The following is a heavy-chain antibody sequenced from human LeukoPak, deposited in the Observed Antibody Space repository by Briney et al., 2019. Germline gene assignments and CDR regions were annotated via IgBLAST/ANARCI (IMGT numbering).Heavy chain of an antibody. CDR3: ARQPLPNSPQDY. CDR2: IYYSGST. J-gene: IGHJ4*02. D-gene: IGHD5-24*01. Sequence: PSETLSLTCTVSGGSISSSSYYWGWIRQPPGKGLEWIGSIYYSGSTYYNPSLKSRVTISVDTSKDQFSLKLSSVTAADTAVYYCARQPLPNSPQDYWGQGTLVTVSS. CDR1: GGSISSSSYY. V-gene: IGHV4-39*01.